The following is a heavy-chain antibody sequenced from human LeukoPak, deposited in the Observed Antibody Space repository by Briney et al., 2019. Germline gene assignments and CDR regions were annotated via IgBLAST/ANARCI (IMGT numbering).Heavy chain of an antibody. CDR1: GGSISSYY. CDR2: IYYSGST. Sequence: SETLSLTCTVSGGSISSYYWSWIRQPPGKGLEWIGYIYYSGSTNYNPSLKSRVTISVDTSKNQFSLKLSSVTAPDTAVYYCARAYYYGSGSFDYWGQGTLVTVSS. V-gene: IGHV4-59*01. J-gene: IGHJ4*02. D-gene: IGHD3-10*01. CDR3: ARAYYYGSGSFDY.